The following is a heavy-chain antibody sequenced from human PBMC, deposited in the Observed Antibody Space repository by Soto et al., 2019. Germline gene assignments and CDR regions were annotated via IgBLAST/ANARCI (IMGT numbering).Heavy chain of an antibody. J-gene: IGHJ6*02. Sequence: QVQLVESGGGVVQPGGSLRLSCAASGFTFNNYAMHWVRQAPGKGLEWVAVIWYDGSNEDYADSVKGRFTISRDNTKNTPYLQINSPGADDTAVYYCARGGDNTWLSHYYCGLDVWGHGTTVTVSS. CDR2: IWYDGSNE. CDR1: GFTFNNYA. D-gene: IGHD1-1*01. V-gene: IGHV3-33*01. CDR3: ARGGDNTWLSHYYCGLDV.